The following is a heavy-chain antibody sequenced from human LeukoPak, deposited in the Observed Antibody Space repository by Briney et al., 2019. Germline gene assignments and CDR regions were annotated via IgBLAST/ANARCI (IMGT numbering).Heavy chain of an antibody. CDR2: ISSSSSTI. CDR3: ARGHGSGSYYPDY. J-gene: IGHJ4*02. Sequence: PGGSLRLSCAASGFTFSSYSMNWVRQAPGKGLEWVSYISSSSSTIYCADSVKGRFTISRDNAKNSLYLQMNSLRAEDTAVYYCARGHGSGSYYPDYWGQGTLVTVSS. D-gene: IGHD3-10*01. V-gene: IGHV3-48*01. CDR1: GFTFSSYS.